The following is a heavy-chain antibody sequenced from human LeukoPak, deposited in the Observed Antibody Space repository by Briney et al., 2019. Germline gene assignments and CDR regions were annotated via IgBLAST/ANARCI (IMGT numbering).Heavy chain of an antibody. V-gene: IGHV3-43*01. CDR3: VKGPRRAVAGTRLDY. CDR2: FSWDGGST. CDR1: GFTFDDYT. D-gene: IGHD6-19*01. Sequence: PGGSLRLSCAASGFTFDDYTMHWVRQAPGKGLEWVSLFSWDGGSTYYADSVKGRFTISRDNSKNSLYLQMNSQRTEDTALYYCVKGPRRAVAGTRLDYWGQGTLVTVSS. J-gene: IGHJ4*02.